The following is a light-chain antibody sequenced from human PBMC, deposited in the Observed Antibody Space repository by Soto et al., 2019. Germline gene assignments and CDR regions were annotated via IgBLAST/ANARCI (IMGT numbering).Light chain of an antibody. V-gene: IGKV3-11*01. CDR2: DVS. CDR1: QSVSSY. Sequence: EIVLTQSPATLSFSPGGRATLSCRASQSVSSYLAWYRQRPGQAPGLLIYDVSNRATGVPARFSGSGSGTDFTLTISSLEPEDFAVYYCQQRSNWPPTFGQGTRLEIK. J-gene: IGKJ5*01. CDR3: QQRSNWPPT.